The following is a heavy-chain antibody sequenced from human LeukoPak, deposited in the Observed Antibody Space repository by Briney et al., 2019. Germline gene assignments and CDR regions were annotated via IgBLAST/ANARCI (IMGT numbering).Heavy chain of an antibody. Sequence: PSETLSLTCTVSGYSITSGYYWGWIRQPPGKGLEWIGTVYHSGSTYYAPSLKSRVTISVDTSKNQFSLKLTSVTAADTAVYYCARRGVTIFGEVIKQRKYYFDSWGQGALVTVSS. CDR1: GYSITSGYY. CDR3: ARRGVTIFGEVIKQRKYYFDS. CDR2: VYHSGST. J-gene: IGHJ4*02. V-gene: IGHV4-38-2*02. D-gene: IGHD3-3*01.